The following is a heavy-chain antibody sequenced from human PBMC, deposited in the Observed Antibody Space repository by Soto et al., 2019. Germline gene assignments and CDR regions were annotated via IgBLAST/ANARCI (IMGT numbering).Heavy chain of an antibody. CDR1: GYTVTSYG. D-gene: IGHD3-3*01. J-gene: IGHJ6*01. CDR3: AREEYDFWSGYYSYYYYYGIDV. Sequence: GASVKVSCKASGYTVTSYGISWVRQAPGQGLEWMGWISAYNGNTNYAQKLQGRVTMTTDTSTSTAYMELRSLRSDDTAAYYCAREEYDFWSGYYSYYYYYGIDVWGQGTTVTISS. CDR2: ISAYNGNT. V-gene: IGHV1-18*04.